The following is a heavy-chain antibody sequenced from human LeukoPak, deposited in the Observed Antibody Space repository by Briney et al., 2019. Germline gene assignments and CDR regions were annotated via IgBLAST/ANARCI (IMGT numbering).Heavy chain of an antibody. CDR3: ANTYGDYADYFDY. Sequence: GGSLRLSCAASGFTFSSCAMHWVRQAPGKGLEWVAVISYDGSNKYYADSVKGRFTISRDNSKNTLYLQMNSLRAEDTAVYYCANTYGDYADYFDYWGQGTLVTVSS. D-gene: IGHD4-17*01. CDR2: ISYDGSNK. V-gene: IGHV3-30*04. CDR1: GFTFSSCA. J-gene: IGHJ4*02.